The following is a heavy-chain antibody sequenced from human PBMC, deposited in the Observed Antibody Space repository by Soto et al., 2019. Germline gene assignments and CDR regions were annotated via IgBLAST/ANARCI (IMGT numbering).Heavy chain of an antibody. J-gene: IGHJ4*02. V-gene: IGHV4-31*03. CDR2: IYFTGST. CDR3: ARDWGSSGWPN. Sequence: SETLSLTCTVSGHSLSSGGYYWSWIRQHPGKGLEWVGYIYFTGSTLYNPSLKTRLAMSLDTSKNQFSLKLDSVTAADTAVYYCARDWGSSGWPNWGQGTLVTVSS. CDR1: GHSLSSGGYY. D-gene: IGHD6-19*01.